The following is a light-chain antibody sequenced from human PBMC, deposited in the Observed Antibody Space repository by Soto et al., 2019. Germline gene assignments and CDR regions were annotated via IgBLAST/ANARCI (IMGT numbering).Light chain of an antibody. J-gene: IGKJ1*01. CDR2: GAS. V-gene: IGKV3-15*01. CDR3: QKYNNWPET. Sequence: IVLTLAPVTLSLSAGERATLSCSASQIVSSNLAWYQQKPGQAPRLLIYGASTRATGIPARFSGSGSGTEFTLTISSLQSEDFAVYYCQKYNNWPETFGQGTKVDIK. CDR1: QIVSSN.